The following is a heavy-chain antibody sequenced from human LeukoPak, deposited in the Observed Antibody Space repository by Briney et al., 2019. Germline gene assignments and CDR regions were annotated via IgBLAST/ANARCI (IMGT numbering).Heavy chain of an antibody. CDR1: RFTFSNYP. Sequence: GGSLRLSCAASRFTFSNYPMHWVRQAPGKGLEWVAVISHDGYNTFYGDSVKGRFTISRDNSKNTLYLQMNSLRAEDTAVYYCARSLATSYYYMDVWGKGTTVTVSS. J-gene: IGHJ6*03. CDR3: ARSLATSYYYMDV. CDR2: ISHDGYNT. V-gene: IGHV3-30*04. D-gene: IGHD5-12*01.